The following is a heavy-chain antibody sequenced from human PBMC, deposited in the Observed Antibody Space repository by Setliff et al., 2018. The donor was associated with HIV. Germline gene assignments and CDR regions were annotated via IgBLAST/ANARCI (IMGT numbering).Heavy chain of an antibody. D-gene: IGHD4-17*01. V-gene: IGHV4-59*08. Sequence: SETLSLTCTVSGGSISNYYWSWIRQPPGKGLQWIGYIYYSGTTYYNTSLKSRATISVDTSKNQFSLKLTSVTAADTAVDYCARHGDYSYFYYYYMDVWGKGTTVTVSS. CDR3: ARHGDYSYFYYYYMDV. CDR1: GGSISNYY. J-gene: IGHJ6*03. CDR2: IYYSGTT.